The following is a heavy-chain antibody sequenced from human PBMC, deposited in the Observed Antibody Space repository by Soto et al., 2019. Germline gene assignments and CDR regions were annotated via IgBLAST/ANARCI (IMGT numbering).Heavy chain of an antibody. V-gene: IGHV4-30-4*01. CDR2: IYYSGST. D-gene: IGHD6-13*01. Sequence: QVQLQESGPGLVKPSQTLSLTCTVSGGSISSGDYYWSWIRQPPGKGLEWIGYIYYSGSTYYHPSLKSRVTISVDTSKNQFSLKLSSVTAADTAVYYCARERESSFSLPYGMDVWGQGTTVTVSS. CDR3: ARERESSFSLPYGMDV. J-gene: IGHJ6*02. CDR1: GGSISSGDYY.